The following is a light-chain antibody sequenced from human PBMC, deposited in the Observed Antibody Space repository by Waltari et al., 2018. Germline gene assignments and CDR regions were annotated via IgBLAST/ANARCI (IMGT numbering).Light chain of an antibody. Sequence: SYVLTQPPSVAVAPGETARGTCGGNNMESKSGQWYQQKPGQAPVLVISYDSDRPSGIPERFSGSNSGDTATLTISRVEAGDEADYYCQVWDANTDPGVFGTGTEVTVL. CDR1: NMESKS. CDR3: QVWDANTDPGV. CDR2: YDS. J-gene: IGLJ1*01. V-gene: IGLV3-21*01.